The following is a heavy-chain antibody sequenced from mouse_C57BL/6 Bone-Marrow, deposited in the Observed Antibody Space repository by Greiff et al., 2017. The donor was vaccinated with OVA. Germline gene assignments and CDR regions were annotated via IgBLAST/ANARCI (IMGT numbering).Heavy chain of an antibody. CDR3: ARSDYYGSKGY. D-gene: IGHD1-1*01. CDR2: INPYNGDT. J-gene: IGHJ2*01. CDR1: GYSFTGYF. Sequence: VQLQQSGPELVKPGDSVKISCKASGYSFTGYFMNWVMQSHGKSLEWIGRINPYNGDTFYNQKFKGKATLTVDKSSSTALMELRSLTSEDSAVYYCARSDYYGSKGYWGQGTTLTVSS. V-gene: IGHV1-20*01.